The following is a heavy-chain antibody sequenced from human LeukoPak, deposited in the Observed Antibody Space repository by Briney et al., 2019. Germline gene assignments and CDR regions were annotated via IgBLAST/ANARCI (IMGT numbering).Heavy chain of an antibody. Sequence: PSETLSLTCAVYGGSFSGYYWSWIRQPPGKGLEWIGEINHSGSTNYNPSLKSRVTISVDTSKNQFSLKLSSVTAADTAVYYCARGLGAVAASRIDYWGQGTLVTVSS. CDR3: ARGLGAVAASRIDY. J-gene: IGHJ4*02. V-gene: IGHV4-34*01. D-gene: IGHD2-15*01. CDR1: GGSFSGYY. CDR2: INHSGST.